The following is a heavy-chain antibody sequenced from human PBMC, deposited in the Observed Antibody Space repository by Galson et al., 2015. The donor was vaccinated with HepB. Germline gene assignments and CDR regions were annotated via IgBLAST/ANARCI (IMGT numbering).Heavy chain of an antibody. Sequence: SLRLSCAASGLTFSNYAMSWVRQAPGKGLEWVSTITGRGDTTFYPDSVKGRFTISRDNSKNTMYLEMNSLRAEDTAVYYCAKDRREIITSFGVVKPSFYFDFWGQGTLITVSS. CDR2: ITGRGDTT. D-gene: IGHD3-3*01. CDR1: GLTFSNYA. CDR3: AKDRREIITSFGVVKPSFYFDF. J-gene: IGHJ4*02. V-gene: IGHV3-23*01.